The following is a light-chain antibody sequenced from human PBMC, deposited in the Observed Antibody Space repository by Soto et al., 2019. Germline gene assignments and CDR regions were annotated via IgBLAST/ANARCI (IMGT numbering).Light chain of an antibody. V-gene: IGKV3-15*01. Sequence: EIVMTQSPATLSVSPGERATLSCRASQCVSSNLAWYQQKPGQAPRLLIYGASTRATGIPARFSGSGSGTEFTLTISSLQSEDFAVYYCQQYNNWPPPLTFGGGTKVEI. CDR1: QCVSSN. J-gene: IGKJ4*01. CDR2: GAS. CDR3: QQYNNWPPPLT.